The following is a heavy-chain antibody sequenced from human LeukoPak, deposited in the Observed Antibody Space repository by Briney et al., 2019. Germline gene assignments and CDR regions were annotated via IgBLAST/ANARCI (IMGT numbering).Heavy chain of an antibody. CDR2: ISAYNGNT. Sequence: GASVKVSCKASGYTFTSYGISWVRQAPGQGLEWMGWISAYNGNTNYAQKLQGRVTMTTDTSTSTAYMELRSLRSDDTAVYYCARDHLTGDYYYYYGMDVWGQGTTVTVSS. CDR3: ARDHLTGDYYYYYGMDV. CDR1: GYTFTSYG. D-gene: IGHD7-27*01. V-gene: IGHV1-18*01. J-gene: IGHJ6*01.